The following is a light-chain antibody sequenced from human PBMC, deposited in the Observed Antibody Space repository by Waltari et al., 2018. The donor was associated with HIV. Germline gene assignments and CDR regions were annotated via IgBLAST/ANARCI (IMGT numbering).Light chain of an antibody. CDR1: IGDVTSGHF. V-gene: IGLV7-46*01. CDR2: DTT. J-gene: IGLJ2*01. Sequence: QAVVTQEPSLTVSPGGTVTLTCGSSIGDVTSGHFPYWFQQKPGQAPRTLIYDTTNKHSWTPARFSGSLLGGKAALTLSGAQPEDEADYYCLLFYTDIRKFGGGTKLTVL. CDR3: LLFYTDIRK.